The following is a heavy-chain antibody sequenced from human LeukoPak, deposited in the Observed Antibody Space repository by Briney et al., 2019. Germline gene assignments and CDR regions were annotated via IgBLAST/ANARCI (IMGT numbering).Heavy chain of an antibody. D-gene: IGHD1-26*01. CDR3: AKIPRYSGSYFGSWYYFDY. Sequence: GGSLRLSCAASGFTFSSYAMSWVRQAPGKGLEWVSAISGSGGSTYYAVSVKGRFTISRDNSKNTLYLQMNSLRAEDTAVYYCAKIPRYSGSYFGSWYYFDYWGQGTLVTVSS. V-gene: IGHV3-23*01. CDR1: GFTFSSYA. J-gene: IGHJ4*02. CDR2: ISGSGGST.